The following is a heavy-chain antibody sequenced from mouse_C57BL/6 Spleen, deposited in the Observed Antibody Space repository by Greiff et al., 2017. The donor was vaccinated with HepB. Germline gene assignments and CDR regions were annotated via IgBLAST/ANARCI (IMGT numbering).Heavy chain of an antibody. J-gene: IGHJ4*01. V-gene: IGHV7-3*01. D-gene: IGHD1-1*01. CDR1: GFTFTDYY. Sequence: EVQLVESGGGLVQPGGSLSLSCAASGFTFTDYYMSWVRQPPGKALEWLGFIRNKANGYTTEYSASVKGRFTISRDNSQSILYLQMNALRAEDSATYYCARYIYYGSSKRGAMDYWGQGTSVTVSS. CDR2: IRNKANGYTT. CDR3: ARYIYYGSSKRGAMDY.